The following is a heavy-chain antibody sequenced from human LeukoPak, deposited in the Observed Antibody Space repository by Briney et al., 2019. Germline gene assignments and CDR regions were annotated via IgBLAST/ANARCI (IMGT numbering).Heavy chain of an antibody. Sequence: PGGSLRLSCAASGFTFSSYSMNWVRQAPGKGLEWVSSISSSSSYIYYADSVNGRFTISRDNAKNSLYLQMNSLRAEDTAVYYCAREGEDILTGYYFDYWGQGTLVTVSS. J-gene: IGHJ4*02. D-gene: IGHD3-9*01. CDR2: ISSSSSYI. V-gene: IGHV3-21*01. CDR3: AREGEDILTGYYFDY. CDR1: GFTFSSYS.